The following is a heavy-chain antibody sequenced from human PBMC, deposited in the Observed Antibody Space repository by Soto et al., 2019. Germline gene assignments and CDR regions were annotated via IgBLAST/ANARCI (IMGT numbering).Heavy chain of an antibody. V-gene: IGHV1-69*13. D-gene: IGHD3-3*01. CDR3: AKGTTVFGAVVHYYYYGLDS. CDR2: IIPIFGSA. CDR1: GGTFSNYA. J-gene: IGHJ6*02. Sequence: SVKVSCTASGGTFSNYAITWVRQAPGQGLEWMGGIIPIFGSANYAQNFQGRVTITADESTRTAYMELSSLRSEDTAMYYCAKGTTVFGAVVHYYYYGLDSWGQGTTVTVSS.